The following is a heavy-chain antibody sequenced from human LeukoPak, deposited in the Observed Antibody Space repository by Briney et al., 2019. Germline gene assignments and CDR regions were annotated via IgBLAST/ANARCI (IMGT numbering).Heavy chain of an antibody. V-gene: IGHV3-23*01. J-gene: IGHJ3*01. CDR1: GFTVSSYV. D-gene: IGHD5-12*01. CDR3: AKEANAFDQ. Sequence: GGSLRLSCAASGFTVSSYVMNWVRQAPGKGLEWVSGVTFSSGYTYYADSVKGRFTISRDNSKNTVYLQMNSLRAEDTAVYYCAKEANAFDQWGQGTMVTVSS. CDR2: VTFSSGYT.